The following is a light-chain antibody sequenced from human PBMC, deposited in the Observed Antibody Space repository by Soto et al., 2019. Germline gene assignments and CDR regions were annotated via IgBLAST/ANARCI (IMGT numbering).Light chain of an antibody. J-gene: IGLJ1*01. V-gene: IGLV2-14*01. CDR3: SSHTSSSTAPYV. CDR1: SSDVGGYNY. Sequence: QSVLTQPASVSGSPGQSITISCTGTSSDVGGYNYVSWYQQHPGKAPKLMIYEVSNRPSGVSNRFSGSKSGNTASLTISGLQAEDEADYYCSSHTSSSTAPYVFGTGTKV. CDR2: EVS.